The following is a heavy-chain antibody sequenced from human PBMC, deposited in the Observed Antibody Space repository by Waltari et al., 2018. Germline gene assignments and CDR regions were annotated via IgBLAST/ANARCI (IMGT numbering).Heavy chain of an antibody. CDR2: IRSGSSYI. CDR1: GFTFSSYT. V-gene: IGHV3-21*01. J-gene: IGHJ4*02. CDR3: AREWGVMVGTAGYYFDY. D-gene: IGHD2-15*01. Sequence: EVQLVGSGGGLVKPGGSLRLACAASGFTFSSYTMNWVRQAPGKGLGWVLSIRSGSSYIYYADSVKGRFTISRDNAKNSLYLQMNSLRAEDTAVYYCAREWGVMVGTAGYYFDYWGQGTLVTVSS.